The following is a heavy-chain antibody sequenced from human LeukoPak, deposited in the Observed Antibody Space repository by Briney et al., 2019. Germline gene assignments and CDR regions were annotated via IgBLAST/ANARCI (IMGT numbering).Heavy chain of an antibody. D-gene: IGHD6-13*01. CDR3: ARHEIAAAGIDY. Sequence: SVKVSCKASGGTFSSYAISWVRQAPGQGLEWMGGIIPIFGTANYAQKFQGRVTITADESTSTAYMELSSLRSEDTAVYYCARHEIAAAGIDYWGQGTLVTVSS. J-gene: IGHJ4*02. CDR1: GGTFSSYA. CDR2: IIPIFGTA. V-gene: IGHV1-69*01.